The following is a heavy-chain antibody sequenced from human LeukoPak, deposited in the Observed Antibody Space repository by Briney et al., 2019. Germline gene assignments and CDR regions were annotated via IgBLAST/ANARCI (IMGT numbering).Heavy chain of an antibody. CDR2: ISAYNGNT. CDR3: ARYVLLWFGEFQKGYYYMDV. CDR1: GYTFTSYD. Sequence: ASVKVSCKASGYTFTSYDINWVRQATGQGLEWMGWISAYNGNTNYAQKLQGRVTMTTDTSTSTAYMELRSLRSDDTAVYYCARYVLLWFGEFQKGYYYMDVWGKGTTVTISS. J-gene: IGHJ6*03. V-gene: IGHV1-18*01. D-gene: IGHD3-10*01.